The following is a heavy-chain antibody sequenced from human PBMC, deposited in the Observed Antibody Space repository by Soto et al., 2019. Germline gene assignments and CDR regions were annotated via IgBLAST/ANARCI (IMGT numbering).Heavy chain of an antibody. Sequence: QLQLQESGSGLVKPSQTLSLTCAVSGGSISSGGYSWSWIRQPPGKGLEWIGYIYHSGSTYYNPSLKCRVTIAVDRSKNQFSLKLSSVTAADTAVYYCASLRSGWGIDYWGQGTLVTVSS. CDR2: IYHSGST. CDR1: GGSISSGGYS. J-gene: IGHJ4*02. CDR3: ASLRSGWGIDY. V-gene: IGHV4-30-2*01. D-gene: IGHD6-19*01.